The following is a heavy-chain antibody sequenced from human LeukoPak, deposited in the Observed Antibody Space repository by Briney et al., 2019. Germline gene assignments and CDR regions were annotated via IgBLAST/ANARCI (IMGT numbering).Heavy chain of an antibody. CDR2: INPNSGGT. CDR1: GYTFTGYY. CDR3: ARIPGWELPGYFQH. D-gene: IGHD1-26*01. Sequence: ASVKVSCKASGYTFTGYYMHWVRQAPGQGLEWMGWINPNSGGTNYAQKFQGGVTMTRDTCISTAYMELSRLRSDDTAVYYCARIPGWELPGYFQHWGQGTLVTVSS. V-gene: IGHV1-2*02. J-gene: IGHJ1*01.